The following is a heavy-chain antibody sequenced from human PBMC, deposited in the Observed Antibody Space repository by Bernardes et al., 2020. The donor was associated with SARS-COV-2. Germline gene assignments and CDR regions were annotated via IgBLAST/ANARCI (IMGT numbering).Heavy chain of an antibody. CDR3: ARHGLYGSGSYLFYFDY. Sequence: GESLKISCKGSGYSFATYWIGWVRQKPGEGPEWKGIIYPRDSDTRYNPSFQGQVTISVDTSVNTAYLQWSSLKASDSAMYYCARHGLYGSGSYLFYFDYWGQGTLITVSS. CDR2: IYPRDSDT. D-gene: IGHD3-10*01. CDR1: GYSFATYW. V-gene: IGHV5-51*01. J-gene: IGHJ4*02.